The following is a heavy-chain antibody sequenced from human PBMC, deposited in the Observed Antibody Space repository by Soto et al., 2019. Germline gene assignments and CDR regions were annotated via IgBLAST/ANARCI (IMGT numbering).Heavy chain of an antibody. CDR3: AKSRSPYCSGGSCEDYYFDY. J-gene: IGHJ4*02. D-gene: IGHD2-15*01. Sequence: HPGGSLRLSCAASGFTFSSYAMSWVRQAPGKGLEWVSAISGSGGSTYYADSVKGRFTISRDNSKNTLYLQMNSLRAEDTAVYYCAKSRSPYCSGGSCEDYYFDYWGQGTLVTVSS. CDR2: ISGSGGST. V-gene: IGHV3-23*01. CDR1: GFTFSSYA.